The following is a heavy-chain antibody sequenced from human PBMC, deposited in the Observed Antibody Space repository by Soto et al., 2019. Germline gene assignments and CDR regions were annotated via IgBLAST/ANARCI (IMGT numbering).Heavy chain of an antibody. CDR1: GGSISSSSYY. CDR2: IYYSGST. J-gene: IGHJ4*02. D-gene: IGHD3-22*01. V-gene: IGHV4-39*01. Sequence: PSETLSLTCTVSGGSISSSSYYWGWIRQPPGKGLEWIGSIYYSGSTYYNPSLKSRVTISVDTSKNQFSLHLTSVTAADTAVYYCTRHHPHHYDSSGYFDYWGQGTLVTVS. CDR3: TRHHPHHYDSSGYFDY.